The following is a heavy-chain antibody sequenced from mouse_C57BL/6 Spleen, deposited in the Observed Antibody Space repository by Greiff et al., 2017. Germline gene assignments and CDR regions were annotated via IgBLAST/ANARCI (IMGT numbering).Heavy chain of an antibody. Sequence: EVQLVESEGGLVQPGSSMKLSCTASGFTFSDYYMAWVRQVPEKGLEWVANINYDGSSTYYLDSLKSRFIISRDNAKNILYLQMSRLKSEYTATYYCARDRHYYGSSYYAMDYWGQGTSVTVSS. V-gene: IGHV5-16*01. J-gene: IGHJ4*01. CDR2: INYDGSST. CDR3: ARDRHYYGSSYYAMDY. D-gene: IGHD1-1*01. CDR1: GFTFSDYY.